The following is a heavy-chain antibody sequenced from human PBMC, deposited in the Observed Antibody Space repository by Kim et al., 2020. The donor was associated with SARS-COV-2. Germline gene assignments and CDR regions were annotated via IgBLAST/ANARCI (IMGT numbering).Heavy chain of an antibody. Sequence: SETLSLTCTVSGGSISSSSYYWGWIRQPPGKGLEWIGSIYYSGSTYYNPSLKSRVTISVDTSKNQFSLKLSSVTAADTAVYYCARQRGMVQGVIKGWGQGTLVTVS. CDR3: ARQRGMVQGVIKG. CDR2: IYYSGST. D-gene: IGHD3-10*01. V-gene: IGHV4-39*01. CDR1: GGSISSSSYY. J-gene: IGHJ1*01.